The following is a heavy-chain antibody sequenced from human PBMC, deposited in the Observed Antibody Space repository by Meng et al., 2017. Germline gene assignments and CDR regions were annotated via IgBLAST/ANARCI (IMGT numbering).Heavy chain of an antibody. J-gene: IGHJ3*02. Sequence: SETLSLTCTVSGGSISSSSYYWGWIRQPPGKGREWIGNFYYTGSTNYNPSLKSRVTISLDTSKNQFSLKLSSVTAADTAVYYCATAPRANYDILTGTNAFDIWGQGTMVTVSS. CDR1: GGSISSSSYY. CDR3: ATAPRANYDILTGTNAFDI. V-gene: IGHV4-39*07. CDR2: FYYTGST. D-gene: IGHD3-9*01.